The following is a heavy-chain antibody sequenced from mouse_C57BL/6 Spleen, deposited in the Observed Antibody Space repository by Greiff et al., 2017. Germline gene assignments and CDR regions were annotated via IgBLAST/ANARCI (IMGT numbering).Heavy chain of an antibody. D-gene: IGHD1-1*01. CDR1: GYTFPRYW. V-gene: IGHV1-55*01. J-gene: IGHJ2*01. CDR3: ARRVLRVYFDY. Sequence: QVQLQQPGAELVKPGASVKMSCNASGYTFPRYWLTWVQQRPGQGLEWFGDIYPGSGSTNYNEKFKSKATLTVDTSSSPAYMQHSSLTSEDYAVNYCARRVLRVYFDYWGQGTTLTVSS. CDR2: IYPGSGST.